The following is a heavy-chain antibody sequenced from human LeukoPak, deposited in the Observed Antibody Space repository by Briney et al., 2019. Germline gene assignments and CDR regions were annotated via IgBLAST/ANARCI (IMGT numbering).Heavy chain of an antibody. J-gene: IGHJ4*02. Sequence: GGSLRLSCAASGFTFSSYWMSWVRQAPGKGLEWMANIKQDGSEKYYVDSVKVRFTISRDNAKNSLYLQMNSLRAEDTAVCYCARDGPTLYYDFWSGYYPSFDYWGQGTLVTVSA. CDR3: ARDGPTLYYDFWSGYYPSFDY. CDR2: IKQDGSEK. CDR1: GFTFSSYW. V-gene: IGHV3-7*05. D-gene: IGHD3-3*01.